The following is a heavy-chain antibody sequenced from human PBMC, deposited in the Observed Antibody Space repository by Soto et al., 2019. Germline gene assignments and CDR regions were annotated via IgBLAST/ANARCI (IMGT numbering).Heavy chain of an antibody. V-gene: IGHV4-39*01. D-gene: IGHD3-10*01. Sequence: SETLSLTCSVSGGSISSFTYYWGWIRQPPGKGLEWIGTVYYNENTYYSPSLKSRVTITVDTAKNQFSLNLRSVTAADKAMYFCARRERYYGSPGWFDPWGPGTLVTVSS. J-gene: IGHJ5*02. CDR3: ARRERYYGSPGWFDP. CDR2: VYYNENT. CDR1: GGSISSFTYY.